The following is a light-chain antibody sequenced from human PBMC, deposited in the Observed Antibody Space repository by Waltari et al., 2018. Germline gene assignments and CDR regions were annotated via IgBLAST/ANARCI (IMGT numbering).Light chain of an antibody. V-gene: IGLV1-47*01. CDR2: RNN. CDR1: SSNIGNNY. CDR3: AAWDDSLSGRV. J-gene: IGLJ3*02. Sequence: QSVLTQPPSASGTPGQRVTISCSGSSSNIGNNYVYWYQQPPGTAPKRLIYRNNQRPSGVPDRFSGSRSGTSASLAISGLRSEDEADYYCAAWDDSLSGRVFGGGTKLTVL.